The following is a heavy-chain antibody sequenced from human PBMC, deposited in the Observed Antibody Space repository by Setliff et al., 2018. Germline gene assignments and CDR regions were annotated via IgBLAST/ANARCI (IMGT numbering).Heavy chain of an antibody. CDR1: GYPFTNYG. CDR3: ARRNFYYDSSGFALYYYYMDV. J-gene: IGHJ6*03. V-gene: IGHV1-18*01. D-gene: IGHD3-22*01. CDR2: ISTYNVNT. Sequence: ASVKVSCKASGYPFTNYGITWVRQAPGRGLEWLGWISTYNVNTTYAQKLQDRVTMTTDTSTSTAYMELRSLRSDDTAVYYCARRNFYYDSSGFALYYYYMDVWGKGTTVTVSS.